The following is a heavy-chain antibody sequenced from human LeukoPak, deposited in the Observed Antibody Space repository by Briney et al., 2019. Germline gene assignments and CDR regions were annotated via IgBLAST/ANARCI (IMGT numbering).Heavy chain of an antibody. J-gene: IGHJ6*03. V-gene: IGHV1-2*02. CDR1: GYTFTGYY. CDR3: ARDMVPGAYYYYYMDV. CDR2: INPNSGGR. Sequence: VKVSCKASGYTFTGYYMHWVRRPPGRGLEGMGWINPNSGGRNYAQKFQGRVTMTRDTTISTAYMDLSRLRSDDTAVYYCARDMVPGAYYYYYMDVCGKGTTVTVSS. D-gene: IGHD3-10*01.